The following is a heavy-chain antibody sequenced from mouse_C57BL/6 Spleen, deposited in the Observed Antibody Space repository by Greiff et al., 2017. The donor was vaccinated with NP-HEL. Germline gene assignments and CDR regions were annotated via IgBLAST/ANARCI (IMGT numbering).Heavy chain of an antibody. CDR3: TRDYSNWFAY. J-gene: IGHJ3*01. D-gene: IGHD2-5*01. CDR1: GFNINDDY. V-gene: IGHV14-4*01. CDR2: IDPENGDT. Sequence: VQLQQSGAELVRPGASVKLSCTASGFNINDDYMHWVKQRPEQGLEWIGWIDPENGDTEYASKFQGQATITADTSSNTAYLQLSSLTSEDTAVYYCTRDYSNWFAYWGQGTLVTVSA.